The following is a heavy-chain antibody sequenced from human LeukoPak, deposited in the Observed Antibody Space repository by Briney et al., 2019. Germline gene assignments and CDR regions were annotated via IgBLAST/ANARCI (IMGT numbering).Heavy chain of an antibody. Sequence: SETLSLTCTVSGGSISSYYWSWIRQPAGKGLEWIGRIYTSGSTNYNPSLKSRVTISVDKSKNQFSLKLSSVTAADTAVYYCARGSGLWCGVSNAAFDPWGQGTLVTVSS. J-gene: IGHJ5*02. D-gene: IGHD4/OR15-4a*01. V-gene: IGHV4-4*07. CDR1: GGSISSYY. CDR2: IYTSGST. CDR3: ARGSGLWCGVSNAAFDP.